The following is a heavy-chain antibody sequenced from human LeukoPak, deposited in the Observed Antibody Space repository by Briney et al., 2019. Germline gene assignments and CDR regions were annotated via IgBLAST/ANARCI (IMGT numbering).Heavy chain of an antibody. D-gene: IGHD3-22*01. CDR3: ARGRMPDYYDSSGYQRRFDY. CDR2: IYYSGST. Sequence: SETLSLTCTVSGGSISSYYWSWIRQPPGKGLEWIGYIYYSGSTNYNPSLKSRVTISVDTSKNQFSLKLSSVTAADTAVYYWARGRMPDYYDSSGYQRRFDYWGQGTLVTVSS. V-gene: IGHV4-59*01. J-gene: IGHJ4*02. CDR1: GGSISSYY.